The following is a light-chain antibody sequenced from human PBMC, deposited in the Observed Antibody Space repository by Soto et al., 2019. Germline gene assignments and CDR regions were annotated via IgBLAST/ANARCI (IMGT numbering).Light chain of an antibody. CDR1: SSDVGGHNS. J-gene: IGLJ1*01. Sequence: QSALTQPASVSGSPGQSITISCTGTSSDVGGHNSVSWYQKHPSKAPKIMIYKVNNRPSGVSNSITGSKNGNTASLTISGLLAEDEADYYCTSYTSSSTYVFGAGTKVTVL. CDR3: TSYTSSSTYV. V-gene: IGLV2-14*01. CDR2: KVN.